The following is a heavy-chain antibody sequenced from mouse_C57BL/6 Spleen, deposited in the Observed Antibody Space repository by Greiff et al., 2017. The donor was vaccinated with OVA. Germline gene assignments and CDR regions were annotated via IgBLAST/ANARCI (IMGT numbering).Heavy chain of an antibody. Sequence: QVQLKQSGPELVKPGASVKISCKASGYAFSSSWMNWVKQRPGKGLEWIGRIYPGDGDTNYNGKFKGKATLTADKSSSTAYMQLSSLTSEDSAVYFCATPTVVATNWYFDVWGTGTTVTVSS. D-gene: IGHD1-1*01. CDR3: ATPTVVATNWYFDV. J-gene: IGHJ1*03. CDR2: IYPGDGDT. V-gene: IGHV1-82*01. CDR1: GYAFSSSW.